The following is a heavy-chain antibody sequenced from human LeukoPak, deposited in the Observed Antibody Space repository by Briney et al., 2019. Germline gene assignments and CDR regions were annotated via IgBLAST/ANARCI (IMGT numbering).Heavy chain of an antibody. Sequence: PSETLSLTCTVSGGSISTTYYWGLIRQPPGNGLEWIGSIYYSGSTYYNPSLKSRATISVDTSKNQFSLELSSVTAADTAEYFCARHVMSSGCHFDYWGQGTLVTVSS. J-gene: IGHJ4*02. CDR3: ARHVMSSGCHFDY. CDR1: GGSISTTYY. V-gene: IGHV4-39*01. D-gene: IGHD2/OR15-2a*01. CDR2: IYYSGST.